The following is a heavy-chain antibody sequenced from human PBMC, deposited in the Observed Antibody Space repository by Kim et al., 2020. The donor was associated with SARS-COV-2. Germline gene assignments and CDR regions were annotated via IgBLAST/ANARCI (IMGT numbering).Heavy chain of an antibody. CDR3: AKDALLVATTSFDS. J-gene: IGHJ5*01. Sequence: DSAKRRFSISRDNRENTLYLQMNSLRAEDTAVYYCAKDALLVATTSFDSWGQGTLVTVSS. D-gene: IGHD1-1*01. V-gene: IGHV3-23*01.